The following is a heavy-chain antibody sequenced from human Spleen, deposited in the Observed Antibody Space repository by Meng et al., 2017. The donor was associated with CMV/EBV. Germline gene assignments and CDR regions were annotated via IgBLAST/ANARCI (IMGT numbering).Heavy chain of an antibody. V-gene: IGHV3-11*04. CDR3: ARDHDY. Sequence: LSLTCATFGFTFSDYYMSWIRQAPGKGLEWVSYISSSGTVTYYADSVKGRFTSSRDNAKNSLYLQMNSLRADDTAVYYCARDHDYWGQGTLVTVSS. CDR2: ISSSGTVT. CDR1: GFTFSDYY. J-gene: IGHJ4*02.